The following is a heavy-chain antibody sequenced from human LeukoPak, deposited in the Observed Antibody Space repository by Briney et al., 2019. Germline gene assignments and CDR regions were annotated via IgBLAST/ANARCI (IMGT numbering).Heavy chain of an antibody. V-gene: IGHV3-21*01. D-gene: IGHD2-15*01. CDR2: ISRTGSYI. J-gene: IGHJ4*02. CDR1: GFTFSSYN. Sequence: GGSLRLSCAASGFTFSSYNMNWVRQAPGRGLEWVSSISRTGSYIYYADSVKGRFTISRDNAQTSLYLQMNSLRVEDTAVYYCARVLETDCRAGSCYSGLDYWGQGTLVTVSS. CDR3: ARVLETDCRAGSCYSGLDY.